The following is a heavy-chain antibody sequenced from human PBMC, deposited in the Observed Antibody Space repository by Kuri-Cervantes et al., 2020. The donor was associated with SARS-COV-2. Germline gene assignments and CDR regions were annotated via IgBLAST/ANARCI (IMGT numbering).Heavy chain of an antibody. V-gene: IGHV3-30-3*01. D-gene: IGHD3-16*02. Sequence: GESLKISCAASGFTFSSYAMHWVRQAPGKGLEWVAVISYDGSSKYYADSVKGRFTISRDNSKNTLYLQMNSLRAEDTAVYYCARPNFAFGGVIVSLVYWGQGTLVTVSS. J-gene: IGHJ4*02. CDR2: ISYDGSSK. CDR3: ARPNFAFGGVIVSLVY. CDR1: GFTFSSYA.